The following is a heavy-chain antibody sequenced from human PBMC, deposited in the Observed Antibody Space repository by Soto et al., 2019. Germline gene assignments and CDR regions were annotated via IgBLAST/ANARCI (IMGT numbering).Heavy chain of an antibody. CDR3: AIWFGQWTYFDY. Sequence: QVQLVQSGAEVKKPGSSVKVSCKASGGTFSSYTISWVRQAPGQGLEWMGRIIPILGIANYAQKFQGRATITADKSTSTAYMELSSLRSEDTAVYYCAIWFGQWTYFDYWGQGTLVTVSS. V-gene: IGHV1-69*02. D-gene: IGHD3-10*01. J-gene: IGHJ4*02. CDR1: GGTFSSYT. CDR2: IIPILGIA.